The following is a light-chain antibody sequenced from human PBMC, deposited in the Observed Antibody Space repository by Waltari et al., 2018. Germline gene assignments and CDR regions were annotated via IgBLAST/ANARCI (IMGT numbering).Light chain of an antibody. J-gene: IGLJ2*01. Sequence: SYVLTQAPSVSVAPGQTATITCGGDNIGSQRVHWYQQKSGQATSLVVHDDHDRASGIPERFSGSHYGSMATLTISGVEAGDEADYYCQVWDSSSDQVVFGGGTKLTVL. CDR2: DDH. CDR3: QVWDSSSDQVV. V-gene: IGLV3-21*02. CDR1: NIGSQR.